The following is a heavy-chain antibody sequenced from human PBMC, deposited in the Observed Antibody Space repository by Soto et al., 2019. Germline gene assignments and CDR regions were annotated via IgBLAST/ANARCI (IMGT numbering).Heavy chain of an antibody. CDR3: ARPYYEFWSGSHDAFDI. J-gene: IGHJ3*02. Sequence: EVQLVQSGAEVKKPGESLKISCKGSGYSFTSYWIGWVRQMPGKGLEWMGIIYPGDSDTRYSPSFQGQVTISADKSNSTAYLQWSSLKASDTAMYYCARPYYEFWSGSHDAFDIWGQATMVTVSS. D-gene: IGHD3-3*01. CDR2: IYPGDSDT. CDR1: GYSFTSYW. V-gene: IGHV5-51*03.